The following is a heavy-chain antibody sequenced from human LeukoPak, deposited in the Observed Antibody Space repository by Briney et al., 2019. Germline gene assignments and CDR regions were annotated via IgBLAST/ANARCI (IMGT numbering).Heavy chain of an antibody. CDR2: INTDGRIT. Sequence: GGSLRLSCVASGFSFRNYASHWVRQAPGKGLEYVSVINTDGRITYYADSVKGRFTISRDNSKNTVYLQMGSLRGEDMAVYYCTRDGGSFCDLDYWGQGALVTVSS. D-gene: IGHD1-26*01. J-gene: IGHJ4*02. V-gene: IGHV3-64*02. CDR3: TRDGGSFCDLDY. CDR1: GFSFRNYA.